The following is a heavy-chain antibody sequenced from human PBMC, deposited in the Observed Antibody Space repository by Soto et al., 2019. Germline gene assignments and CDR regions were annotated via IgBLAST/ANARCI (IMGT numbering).Heavy chain of an antibody. CDR2: ISAYNGNT. CDR3: ARSTMVRGVTGSFDY. V-gene: IGHV1-18*01. Sequence: GASVKVSCKASGYTFTNYGISWVRQAPGQGLEWMGWISAYNGNTKYAQKLQGRVTMTTDTSTSTAYMELSSLRSEDTAVYYCARSTMVRGVTGSFDYWGQGTLVTVSS. J-gene: IGHJ4*02. D-gene: IGHD3-10*01. CDR1: GYTFTNYG.